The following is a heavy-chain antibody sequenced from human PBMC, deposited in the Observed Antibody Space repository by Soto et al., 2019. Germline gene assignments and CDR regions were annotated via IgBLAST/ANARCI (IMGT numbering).Heavy chain of an antibody. Sequence: GGSLRLSCAASGFTFSDYYMSWIRQAPGKGLEWVSYISSSSYTNYADSVKGRFTISRDNSKGTLYLQMNSLRAEDTALYYCAKGRSYYYYYGVDVWGQGTTVTVS. CDR1: GFTFSDYY. CDR2: ISSSSYT. J-gene: IGHJ6*02. CDR3: AKGRSYYYYYGVDV. V-gene: IGHV3-11*05.